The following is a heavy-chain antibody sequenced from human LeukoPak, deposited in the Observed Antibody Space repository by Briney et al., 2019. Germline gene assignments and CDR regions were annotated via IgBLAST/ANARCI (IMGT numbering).Heavy chain of an antibody. CDR1: GGSISSYY. V-gene: IGHV4-34*01. CDR3: ASVVAVAGNDYFDY. CDR2: INHSGST. D-gene: IGHD6-19*01. J-gene: IGHJ4*02. Sequence: PSETLSLTCTVSGGSISSYYWSWIRQPAGKGLEWIGEINHSGSTNYNPSLKSRVTISVDTSKNQFSLQLSSVTAADTAVYYCASVVAVAGNDYFDYWGQGTLVTVSS.